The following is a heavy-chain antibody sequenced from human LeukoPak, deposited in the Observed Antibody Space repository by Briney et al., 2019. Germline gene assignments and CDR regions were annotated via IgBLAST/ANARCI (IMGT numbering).Heavy chain of an antibody. Sequence: GASVKVSCKASGYTFTSYYMHWVRQAPGQGLEWMGGIIPIFGTANYAQKFQGRVTITADESTSTAYMELSSLRSEDTAVYYCATRRRYCSSTSCPPYYYYGMDVWGQGTTVTVSS. CDR2: IIPIFGTA. D-gene: IGHD2-2*01. CDR3: ATRRRYCSSTSCPPYYYYGMDV. V-gene: IGHV1-69*13. J-gene: IGHJ6*02. CDR1: GYTFTSYY.